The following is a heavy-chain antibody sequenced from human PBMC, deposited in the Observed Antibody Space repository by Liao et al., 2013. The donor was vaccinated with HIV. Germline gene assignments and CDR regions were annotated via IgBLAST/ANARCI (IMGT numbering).Heavy chain of an antibody. V-gene: IGHV4-34*02. Sequence: QVQLQQWGAGLLKPSETLSLTCAVYGGSFSGYYWSWIRQSPEKGLEWIGEINHGGDSNYNPSLKSRVTISADTSKNQFSLKVTSVTAADTAIYYCSRIRKRLASMTVVVIGGFDFWSQGTKSPSLQ. CDR3: SRIRKRLASMTVVVIGGFDF. D-gene: IGHD3-3*01. CDR2: INHGGDS. CDR1: GGSFSGYY. J-gene: IGHJ3*01.